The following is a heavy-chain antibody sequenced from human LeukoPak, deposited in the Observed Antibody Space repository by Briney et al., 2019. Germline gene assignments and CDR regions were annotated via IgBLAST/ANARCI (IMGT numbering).Heavy chain of an antibody. J-gene: IGHJ4*02. V-gene: IGHV3-15*07. CDR3: TTEVGEPPN. Sequence: GGSLRLSCAASGFTFSNAWMNWVRQAPGMGLEWVGRVKSKTVSGTTDYAAPVKGRFTISRDDSKNTLYLQMNSLKTEDTAVYYCTTEVGEPPNWGQGTLVTVSS. CDR1: GFTFSNAW. D-gene: IGHD1-14*01. CDR2: VKSKTVSGTT.